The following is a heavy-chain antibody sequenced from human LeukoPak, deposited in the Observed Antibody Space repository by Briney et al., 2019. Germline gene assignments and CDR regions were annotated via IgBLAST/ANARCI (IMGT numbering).Heavy chain of an antibody. J-gene: IGHJ4*02. V-gene: IGHV4-61*02. Sequence: SETLSLTCTVSGASITTGGYYWSWIRQPAGKGLEWIGRIYTSGSTNYNPSLKSRVTISVDTSKNQFSLKLSSVTAADTAVYYCARGGEGGDYVWGSYRYHHQAFDYWGQGTLVTVSS. CDR2: IYTSGST. CDR1: GASITTGGYY. D-gene: IGHD3-16*02. CDR3: ARGGEGGDYVWGSYRYHHQAFDY.